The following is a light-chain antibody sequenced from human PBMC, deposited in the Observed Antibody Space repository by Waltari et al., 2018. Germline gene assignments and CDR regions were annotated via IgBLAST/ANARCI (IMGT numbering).Light chain of an antibody. V-gene: IGLV2-14*03. Sequence: WYQQHAAKAPKRMIYDVSNRPSGISNRFSCSKSCNTASLTISGLQAEDEADYDCNSYTSSSTFGFGTGTTVTVL. CDR3: NSYTSSSTFG. J-gene: IGLJ1*01. CDR2: DVS.